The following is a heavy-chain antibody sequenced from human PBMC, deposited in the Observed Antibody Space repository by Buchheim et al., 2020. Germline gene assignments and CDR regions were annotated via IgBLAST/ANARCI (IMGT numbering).Heavy chain of an antibody. CDR3: ARDQIFGVVIDDYYYYGMDV. Sequence: QVQLQESGPGLVKPSQTLSLTCTVSGASISTGDYYWSWIRQPPGKGLEWIGYIYYSGSTYYNPSLKSRVTISVDTSKNQFSLKLSSVTAADTAVYYCARDQIFGVVIDDYYYYGMDVWGQGTT. J-gene: IGHJ6*02. D-gene: IGHD3-3*01. CDR1: GASISTGDYY. V-gene: IGHV4-30-4*01. CDR2: IYYSGST.